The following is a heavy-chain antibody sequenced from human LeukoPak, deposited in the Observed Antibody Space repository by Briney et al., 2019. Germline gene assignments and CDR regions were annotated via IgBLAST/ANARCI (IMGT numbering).Heavy chain of an antibody. CDR2: VSYDGNDG. CDR1: GFNFTYYA. Sequence: PRGSPRLSCIGSGFNFTYYAIYWVRQAPGKGLEWVAVVSYDGNDGYYADSVKGRFSISRDNSQNTVTLQMNNLRVDDTAIYYCAKLAWNDGSYYFDYWGRGTLVTVSS. V-gene: IGHV3-30*18. CDR3: AKLAWNDGSYYFDY. D-gene: IGHD1-1*01. J-gene: IGHJ4*02.